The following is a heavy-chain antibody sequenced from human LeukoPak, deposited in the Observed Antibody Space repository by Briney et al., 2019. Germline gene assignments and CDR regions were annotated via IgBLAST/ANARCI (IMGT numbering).Heavy chain of an antibody. Sequence: QPGGSLRLSCAASEFTFNRYWMSWVRQAPGKGLEWVANIKKDGSEKYYVHSVKGRFTISRDNAKNSVHLQMNSLRAEDTAVYYCARGLAAPDYWGQGTLVTVSS. D-gene: IGHD6-13*01. J-gene: IGHJ4*02. CDR1: EFTFNRYW. CDR3: ARGLAAPDY. CDR2: IKKDGSEK. V-gene: IGHV3-7*03.